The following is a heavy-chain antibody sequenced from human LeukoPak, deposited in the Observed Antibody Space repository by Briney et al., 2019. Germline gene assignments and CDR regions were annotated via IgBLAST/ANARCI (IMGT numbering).Heavy chain of an antibody. Sequence: ASVKVSCKASGYTFTGYYMHWVRQAPGQGLEWMGWINPNSGGTNYAQKFQGRVTMTRDTPISTAYMELSRLRSDDTAVYYCAHVIAVAGTTTDAFDIWGQGTMVTVSS. V-gene: IGHV1-2*02. J-gene: IGHJ3*02. CDR1: GYTFTGYY. CDR2: INPNSGGT. D-gene: IGHD6-19*01. CDR3: AHVIAVAGTTTDAFDI.